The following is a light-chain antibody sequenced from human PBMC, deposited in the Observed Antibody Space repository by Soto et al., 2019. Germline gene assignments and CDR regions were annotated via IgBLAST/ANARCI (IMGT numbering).Light chain of an antibody. CDR1: SSDVGAYNY. J-gene: IGLJ1*01. Sequence: QSVLTQPASVSGSPGRSITISCTGTSSDVGAYNYVSWYQQHPGKAPKLMIYEVSNRPSGVSHRFSGSKSDNTASLTISGLQTDDEADYYCSSYTSSRTLVFGTGTKVTV. V-gene: IGLV2-14*01. CDR2: EVS. CDR3: SSYTSSRTLV.